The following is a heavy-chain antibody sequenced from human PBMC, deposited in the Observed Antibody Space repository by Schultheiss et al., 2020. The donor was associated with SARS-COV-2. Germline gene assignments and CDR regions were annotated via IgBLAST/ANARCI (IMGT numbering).Heavy chain of an antibody. V-gene: IGHV4-31*03. CDR3: ARVSEQWLVRTIDY. J-gene: IGHJ4*02. D-gene: IGHD6-19*01. CDR2: IYYSGST. CDR1: GGSISSGGYY. Sequence: SQTLSLTCSVSGGSISSGGYYWSWIRQHPGKGLEWIGYIYYSGSTYYNPSLKSRVTISVDKSKNQFSLKLSSVTAADTAVYYCARVSEQWLVRTIDYWGQGTLVTVSS.